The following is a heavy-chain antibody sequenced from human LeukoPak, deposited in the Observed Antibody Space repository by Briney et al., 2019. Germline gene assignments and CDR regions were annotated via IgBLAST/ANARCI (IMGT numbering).Heavy chain of an antibody. D-gene: IGHD3-9*01. CDR3: ASRSRTTILTGYPSGMDV. CDR1: GYTFTRYY. CDR2: INPSGGST. Sequence: GASVKVSCKASGYTFTRYYMHRVRQAPGQGLEWTGIINPSGGSTSYAQKFQGRVTMTRDTSTSTVYMELSSLRSEDTAVYYCASRSRTTILTGYPSGMDVWGQGTTVTVSS. V-gene: IGHV1-46*01. J-gene: IGHJ6*02.